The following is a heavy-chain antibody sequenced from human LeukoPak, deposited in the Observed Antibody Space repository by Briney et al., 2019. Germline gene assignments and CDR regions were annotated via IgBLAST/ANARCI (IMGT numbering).Heavy chain of an antibody. V-gene: IGHV3-30*18. CDR2: ISYDGSNK. CDR3: AKDRGYCTNGVCYRFDY. CDR1: GFTFISYG. Sequence: PVGSLRLSCAASGFTFISYGMHWVRQAPGKGLEGVAVISYDGSNKYYADSVKGRFTISRDNSKNTLYLQMNSLRAEDTAVYYCAKDRGYCTNGVCYRFDYWGQGTLVTVSS. J-gene: IGHJ4*02. D-gene: IGHD2-8*01.